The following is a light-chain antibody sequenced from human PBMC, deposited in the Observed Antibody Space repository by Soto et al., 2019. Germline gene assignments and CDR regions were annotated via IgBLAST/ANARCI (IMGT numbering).Light chain of an antibody. J-gene: IGKJ3*01. CDR1: QSVGSY. V-gene: IGKV3-11*01. CDR2: DAS. CDR3: QQRDNWPFT. Sequence: EIVLTQSQATLSLSPGERATLSCRASQSVGSYLAWFQQRPGQAPRLVIHDASKRATGIPDRFSGSGSGTDFTLTISGLEPEDFAVYYCQQRDNWPFTFGTGTTVDIK.